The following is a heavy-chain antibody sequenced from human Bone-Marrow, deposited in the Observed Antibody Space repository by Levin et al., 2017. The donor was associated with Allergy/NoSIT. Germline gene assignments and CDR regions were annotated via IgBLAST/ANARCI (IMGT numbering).Heavy chain of an antibody. Sequence: SLLLCFSSSFFPFLLFPLHWVRQAPGKGLEYVSTISSSGGSTYSADSVKGRFTLSLDNSKNTLHLQMSSLGAEDTAVYYCVKGGSDVVNWLDPWGQGTLVTVSS. D-gene: IGHD2-15*01. CDR2: ISSSGGST. CDR3: VKGGSDVVNWLDP. V-gene: IGHV3-64D*06. CDR1: FFPFLLFP. J-gene: IGHJ5*02.